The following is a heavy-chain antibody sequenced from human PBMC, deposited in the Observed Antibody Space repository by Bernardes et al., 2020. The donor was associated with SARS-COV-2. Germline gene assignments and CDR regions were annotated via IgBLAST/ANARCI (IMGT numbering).Heavy chain of an antibody. CDR2: TNSDGTNT. D-gene: IGHD5-12*01. CDR1: GITVSSFW. Sequence: GGYLRLSCAASGITVSSFWMHTVPQVLGKGLVWVSRTNSDGTNTIYAESVKGRFIISSDRSKNTLYLQMNSLRDDDTGVYNCARKTGHDYGMDVWGQGTTVTVSS. CDR3: ARKTGHDYGMDV. V-gene: IGHV3-74*01. J-gene: IGHJ6*02.